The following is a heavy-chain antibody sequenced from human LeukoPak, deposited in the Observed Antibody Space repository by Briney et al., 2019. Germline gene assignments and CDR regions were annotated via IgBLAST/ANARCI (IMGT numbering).Heavy chain of an antibody. D-gene: IGHD6-6*01. CDR1: GGSISSGDYY. Sequence: PSETLSLTCTVSGGSISSGDYYWSWIRQPPGKGLEWTGYIYYSGSTYYNLSLKSRLTISGDTSKNQFSLRLSSVTAADTAVYYCARGTWSSSIDYWGQGTLVTVSS. CDR3: ARGTWSSSIDY. V-gene: IGHV4-30-4*01. CDR2: IYYSGST. J-gene: IGHJ4*02.